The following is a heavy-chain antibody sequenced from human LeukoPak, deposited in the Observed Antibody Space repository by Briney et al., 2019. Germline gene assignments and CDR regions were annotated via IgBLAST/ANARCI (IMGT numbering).Heavy chain of an antibody. D-gene: IGHD3-3*01. Sequence: GGSLRLSCAASGFTFSSYGMSWVRQAPGKGLEWVSGINWNGGSTGYADSVKGRFTISRDNAKNSLYLQMNSLRAEDTALYYCARAQTPTYYDFWSGYYVSYYYYYMDVWGKGTTVTVSS. J-gene: IGHJ6*03. CDR1: GFTFSSYG. CDR3: ARAQTPTYYDFWSGYYVSYYYYYMDV. V-gene: IGHV3-20*04. CDR2: INWNGGST.